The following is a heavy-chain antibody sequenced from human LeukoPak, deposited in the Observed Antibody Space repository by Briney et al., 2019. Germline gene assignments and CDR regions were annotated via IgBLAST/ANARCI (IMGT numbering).Heavy chain of an antibody. D-gene: IGHD1-26*01. CDR2: IYYSGST. J-gene: IGHJ4*02. CDR3: ARAAKWELLLWDY. V-gene: IGHV4-39*07. Sequence: SETLSLTCTVSGGSISSSSYYWGWIRQPPGKGLEWIGSIYYSGSTYYNPSLKSRVAISVDTSKNQFSLKLSSVTAADTAVYYCARAAKWELLLWDYWGQGTLVTVSS. CDR1: GGSISSSSYY.